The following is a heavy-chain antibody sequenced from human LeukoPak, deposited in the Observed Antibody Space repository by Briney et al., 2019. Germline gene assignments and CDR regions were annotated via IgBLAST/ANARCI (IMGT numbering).Heavy chain of an antibody. D-gene: IGHD3-10*01. CDR1: GGSFSGYY. CDR3: AREGNSGVRGVKVDY. CDR2: INHSGST. J-gene: IGHJ4*02. V-gene: IGHV4-34*01. Sequence: SETLSLTCAVYGGSFSGYYRSWIRQPPGKGLEWIGEINHSGSTNYNPSLKSRVTISVGTSKNQSSLKLSSVTAADTAVYYCAREGNSGVRGVKVDYWGQGTLVTVSS.